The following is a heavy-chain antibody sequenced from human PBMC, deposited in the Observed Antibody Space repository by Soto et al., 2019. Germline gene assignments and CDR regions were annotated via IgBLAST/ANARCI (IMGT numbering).Heavy chain of an antibody. V-gene: IGHV3-30-3*01. Sequence: GGSLRLSCAASGFTFSSYAMHWVRQAPGKGLEWVAVISYDGSNKYYADSVKGRFTISRDNSKNTLYLQMNSLRAEDTAVYYCARDWSPPGRLVRVVQSGYGMDVWGQGTTVTVSS. CDR1: GFTFSSYA. D-gene: IGHD3-3*01. CDR2: ISYDGSNK. CDR3: ARDWSPPGRLVRVVQSGYGMDV. J-gene: IGHJ6*02.